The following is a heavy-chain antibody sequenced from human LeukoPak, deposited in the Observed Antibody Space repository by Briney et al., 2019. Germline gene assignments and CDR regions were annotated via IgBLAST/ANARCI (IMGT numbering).Heavy chain of an antibody. J-gene: IGHJ4*02. Sequence: VASVTVSCKASGGTFSSYAISWVRQAPGQGLEWMGRIIPILGIANYAQKFQGRVTITADKSTSTAYMELSSLRSEDTAVYYCARDGGYSAYWGQGTLVTVSS. D-gene: IGHD3-22*01. V-gene: IGHV1-69*04. CDR2: IIPILGIA. CDR1: GGTFSSYA. CDR3: ARDGGYSAY.